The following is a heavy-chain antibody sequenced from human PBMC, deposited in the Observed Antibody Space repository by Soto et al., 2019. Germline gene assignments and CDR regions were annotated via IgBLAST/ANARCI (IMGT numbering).Heavy chain of an antibody. CDR1: GFTFSSYG. Sequence: GGSLRLSCAASGFTFSSYGMHWVRQAPGKGLEWVAVISYDGSNKYYADSVKGRFTISRDNSKNTLYLQMNSLRAEDTAVYYCAKDTAMVNYYYYGMDVWGQGTTVTVS. CDR2: ISYDGSNK. J-gene: IGHJ6*02. D-gene: IGHD5-18*01. V-gene: IGHV3-30*18. CDR3: AKDTAMVNYYYYGMDV.